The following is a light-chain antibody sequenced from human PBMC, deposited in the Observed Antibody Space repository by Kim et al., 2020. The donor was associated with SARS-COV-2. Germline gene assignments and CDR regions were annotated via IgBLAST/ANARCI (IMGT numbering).Light chain of an antibody. CDR2: LEGSGSY. V-gene: IGLV4-60*03. J-gene: IGLJ3*02. CDR1: SGHSSYI. Sequence: QPVLTQSSSASASLGSSVKLTCTLSSGHSSYIIAWHQQQPGKAPRYLMKLEGSGSYNKGSGVPDRFSGSSSGADRYLTISNLQSEDEADYYCETSLVFGGGTQLTVL. CDR3: ETSLV.